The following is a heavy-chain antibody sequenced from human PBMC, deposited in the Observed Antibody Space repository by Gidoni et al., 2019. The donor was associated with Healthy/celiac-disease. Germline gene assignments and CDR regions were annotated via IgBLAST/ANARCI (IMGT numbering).Heavy chain of an antibody. CDR3: ARDQTPSVTTDYHEWFDP. J-gene: IGHJ5*02. D-gene: IGHD4-17*01. CDR1: GYTFTSYG. Sequence: QVQLVQSGAEVKKPGASVKVSCKASGYTFTSYGLSWVRQAPGQGLEWMGWISAYNGNTNYAQKLQGRVTMTTDTSTSTAYMELRSLRSDDTAVYYCARDQTPSVTTDYHEWFDPWGQGTLVTVSS. V-gene: IGHV1-18*01. CDR2: ISAYNGNT.